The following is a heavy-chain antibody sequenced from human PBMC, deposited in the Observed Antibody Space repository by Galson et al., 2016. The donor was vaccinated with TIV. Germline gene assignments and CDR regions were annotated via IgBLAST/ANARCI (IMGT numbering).Heavy chain of an antibody. V-gene: IGHV4-30-4*01. D-gene: IGHD3-22*01. CDR1: GGSISNGDYY. Sequence: TLSLTCAVFGGSISNGDYYWSWIRQPPGKGLEWIGYIYYSGSTNLNPSLKSRLTLSVDRSKNRFSPNLSSVTAADTAVYYCARDAGTYYHALDLWGQGTLVAVSP. CDR3: ARDAGTYYHALDL. J-gene: IGHJ3*01. CDR2: IYYSGST.